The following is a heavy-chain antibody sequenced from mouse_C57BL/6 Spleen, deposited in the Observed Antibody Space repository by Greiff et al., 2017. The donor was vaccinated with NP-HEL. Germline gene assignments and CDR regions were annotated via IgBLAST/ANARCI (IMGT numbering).Heavy chain of an antibody. CDR2: INPNYGTT. V-gene: IGHV1-39*01. J-gene: IGHJ3*01. Sequence: EVKLMESGPELVKPGASVKISCKASGYSFTDYNMNWVKQSNGKSLEWIGVINPNYGTTSYNQKFKGKATLTVDQSSSTAYMQLNSLTSEDSAVYYCARSDSSGPTFAYWGQGTLVTVSA. D-gene: IGHD3-2*02. CDR3: ARSDSSGPTFAY. CDR1: GYSFTDYN.